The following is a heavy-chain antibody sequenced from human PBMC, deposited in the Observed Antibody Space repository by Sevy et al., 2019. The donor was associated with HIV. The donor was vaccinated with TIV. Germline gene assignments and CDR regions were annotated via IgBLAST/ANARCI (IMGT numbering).Heavy chain of an antibody. J-gene: IGHJ3*02. V-gene: IGHV3-53*01. D-gene: IGHD2-15*01. CDR3: ASDGPLCSGGSCYSGGAFDI. Sequence: GGSLRLSCAASGFTVSSNYMSWVRQAPGKGLEWVSVIYSGGSTYYADSVKGRFTISRDNSKNTLYLQMNSLRAEDTAVYYWASDGPLCSGGSCYSGGAFDIWGQGTMVTVSS. CDR1: GFTVSSNY. CDR2: IYSGGST.